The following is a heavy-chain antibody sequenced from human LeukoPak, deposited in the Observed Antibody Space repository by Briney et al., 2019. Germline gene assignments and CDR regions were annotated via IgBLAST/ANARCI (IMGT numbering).Heavy chain of an antibody. CDR2: IRYDGSNK. CDR3: ARDIRFLEWSADAFDI. V-gene: IGHV3-30*02. CDR1: GLTFDDDT. D-gene: IGHD3-3*01. Sequence: GGSLRLSCTISGLTFDDDTIGWVRQAPGKGLEWVAFIRYDGSNKYYADSVKGRFTISRDNSKNTLYLQMNSLRAEDTAVYYCARDIRFLEWSADAFDIWGQGTMVTVSS. J-gene: IGHJ3*02.